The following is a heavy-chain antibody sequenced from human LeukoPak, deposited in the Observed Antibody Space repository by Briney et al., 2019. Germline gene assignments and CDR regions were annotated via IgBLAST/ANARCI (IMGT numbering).Heavy chain of an antibody. Sequence: ASVKVSCKASGYTFTSYYIHWVRQAPGQGLEWMGLINPSGGSTNYAQKFQGRVTMTRDTSTSTVYMELSSLRSEDTAVYYCARGPRITMIRGGQWYYYMDVWGKGTTVTISS. V-gene: IGHV1-46*01. J-gene: IGHJ6*03. CDR2: INPSGGST. CDR1: GYTFTSYY. CDR3: ARGPRITMIRGGQWYYYMDV. D-gene: IGHD3-10*01.